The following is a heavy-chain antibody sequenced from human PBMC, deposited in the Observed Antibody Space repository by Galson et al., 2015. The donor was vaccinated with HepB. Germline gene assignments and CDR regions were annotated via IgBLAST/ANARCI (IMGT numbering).Heavy chain of an antibody. Sequence: SLRLSCAASGFTFSSYAMHWVRQAPGKGLEWVAVISYDGSNKYYADSVKGRFTISRDNSKNTLYLQMNCLRAEDTAVYYCARGAVAGSYYFDYWGQGTLVTVSS. CDR2: ISYDGSNK. CDR3: ARGAVAGSYYFDY. D-gene: IGHD6-19*01. CDR1: GFTFSSYA. J-gene: IGHJ4*02. V-gene: IGHV3-30*04.